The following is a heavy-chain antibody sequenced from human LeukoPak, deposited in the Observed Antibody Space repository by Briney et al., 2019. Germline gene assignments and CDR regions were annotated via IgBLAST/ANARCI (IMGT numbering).Heavy chain of an antibody. V-gene: IGHV4-30-4*08. J-gene: IGHJ6*03. CDR3: ARENAPAAIDYYYYYMDV. CDR2: IYYSGST. Sequence: SETLSLTCTVSGGSISSGDYYWSWIRQPPGKGLEWIGYIYYSGSTYYNPSLKSRVTISVDTSKNQFSLKLSSVTAADTAVYYCARENAPAAIDYYYYYMDVWGKGTTVTVSS. D-gene: IGHD2-2*02. CDR1: GGSISSGDYY.